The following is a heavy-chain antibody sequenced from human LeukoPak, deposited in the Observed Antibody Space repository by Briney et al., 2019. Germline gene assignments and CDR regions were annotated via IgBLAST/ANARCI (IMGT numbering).Heavy chain of an antibody. CDR2: IWYDGSNK. CDR1: GFTFSSYG. Sequence: GGSLRLSCAASGFTFSSYGMHWVRQAPGKGLEWVAVIWYDGSNKYYADSVKGRFTISRDNSKNTLYLQMNSLRAEDTAVYYCARVDSGTSYFDIWGRGTMVSVSS. D-gene: IGHD1-26*01. V-gene: IGHV3-33*01. CDR3: ARVDSGTSYFDI. J-gene: IGHJ3*02.